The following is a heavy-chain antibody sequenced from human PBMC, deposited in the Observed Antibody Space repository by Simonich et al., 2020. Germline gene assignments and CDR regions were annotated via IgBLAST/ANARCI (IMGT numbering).Heavy chain of an antibody. CDR2: SNPNSGGT. D-gene: IGHD7-27*01. Sequence: QVQLVQSGAEVKKPGASVKVSCKASGYTFTGYYMHWGRQAPGQGLGWRGWSNPNSGGTKYAQKLQGRVTMTRETSISTAYMGLSRLRSDDTAVYYCARGRLTGDKGAFDIWGQGTMVTVSS. V-gene: IGHV1-2*02. CDR3: ARGRLTGDKGAFDI. CDR1: GYTFTGYY. J-gene: IGHJ3*02.